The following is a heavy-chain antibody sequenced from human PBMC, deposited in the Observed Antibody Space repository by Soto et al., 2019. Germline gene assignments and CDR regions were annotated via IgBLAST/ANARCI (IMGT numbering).Heavy chain of an antibody. V-gene: IGHV1-18*01. CDR1: GYTFTNFG. J-gene: IGHJ4*02. CDR3: ARGGTPIDS. CDR2: ISAYNGNT. D-gene: IGHD3-16*01. Sequence: QVQLVQSGAEVKKPGASVKVSCKTSGYTFTNFGLSWVRQAPGQGLEWMGWISAYNGNTNYAQNFQGRVTMTTDKSTSTAYNELRSLRSDDKAVYYCARGGTPIDSWGQGTLVTVSS.